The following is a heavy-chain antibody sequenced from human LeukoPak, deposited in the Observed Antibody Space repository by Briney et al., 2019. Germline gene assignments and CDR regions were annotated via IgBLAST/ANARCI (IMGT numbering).Heavy chain of an antibody. D-gene: IGHD1-20*01. V-gene: IGHV3-21*01. CDR3: ARDVNWNYCDY. CDR2: ITRSSYI. Sequence: GGSLRLSCVASGFTFSSYSMNWVRQAPGKGLEWVSSITRSSYIYYADSVKGRFTISRDNAKNSLYLQMNSLRAEDTAVYYCARDVNWNYCDYWGHGTLVTVSS. CDR1: GFTFSSYS. J-gene: IGHJ4*01.